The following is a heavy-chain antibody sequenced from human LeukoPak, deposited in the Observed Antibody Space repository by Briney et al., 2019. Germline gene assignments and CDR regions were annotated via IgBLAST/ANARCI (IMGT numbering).Heavy chain of an antibody. Sequence: GGSLRLSCAAPGVTFSIYAMHWVRQAPGKGLEYVSSISSNGGSTYYADSVKGRFTISRDNSKNTLFLQMSSLRTEDTAVYYCASPYSGYDYNCDHWGQGTLVTVSS. J-gene: IGHJ4*02. CDR3: ASPYSGYDYNCDH. V-gene: IGHV3-64D*06. D-gene: IGHD5-12*01. CDR1: GVTFSIYA. CDR2: ISSNGGST.